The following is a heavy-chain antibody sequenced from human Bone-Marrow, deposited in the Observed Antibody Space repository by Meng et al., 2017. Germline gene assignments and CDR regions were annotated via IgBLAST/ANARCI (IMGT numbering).Heavy chain of an antibody. J-gene: IGHJ4*02. Sequence: ASVKVSCKASGYTFTSYDINWVRQATGQGLEWMGWMNPNSGNTGYAQKFQGRVTITRNTSISTAYMELSSLRSEDTALYYCAKDSGRYSSFDYWGQGILVTVSS. V-gene: IGHV1-8*03. D-gene: IGHD1-26*01. CDR2: MNPNSGNT. CDR3: AKDSGRYSSFDY. CDR1: GYTFTSYD.